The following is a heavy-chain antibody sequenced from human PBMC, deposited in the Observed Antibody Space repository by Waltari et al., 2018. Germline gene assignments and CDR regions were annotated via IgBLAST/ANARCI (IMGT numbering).Heavy chain of an antibody. Sequence: QVQLQESGPGLVKPSETLSLTCTVSGGSISSHYWSWIRQPPGKGLEWIGYIYYSGSTNYNPPLKSRVTISVDTSKNQFSLKLSSVTAADTAVYYCAREWREVAGTWAFDYWGQGTLVTVPS. J-gene: IGHJ4*02. CDR2: IYYSGST. D-gene: IGHD6-19*01. CDR1: GGSISSHY. CDR3: AREWREVAGTWAFDY. V-gene: IGHV4-59*11.